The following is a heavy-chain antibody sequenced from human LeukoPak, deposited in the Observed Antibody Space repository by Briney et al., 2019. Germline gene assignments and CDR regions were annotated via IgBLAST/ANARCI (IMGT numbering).Heavy chain of an antibody. CDR2: IRGSGGST. CDR1: GFTFSSYA. V-gene: IGHV3-23*01. J-gene: IGHJ4*02. CDR3: AKSYSSSYHYFDY. D-gene: IGHD6-13*01. Sequence: HSGGSLRLSCAASGFTFSSYAMSWVRQAPGKGLEWVSAIRGSGGSTYYADSVKGRFTISRDNSKHTLYLQMNSLRAEDTAAYYCAKSYSSSYHYFDYWGQGTLVTVSS.